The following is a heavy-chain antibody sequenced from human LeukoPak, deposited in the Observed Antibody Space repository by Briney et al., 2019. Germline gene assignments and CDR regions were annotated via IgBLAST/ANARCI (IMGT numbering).Heavy chain of an antibody. Sequence: PGRSLRLSCAASGFTFDDYAMHWVRQAPGKGLEWVSGISWNSGSIGYADSVKGRFTISRDNAKNSLYLQMNSLRAEDTALYYCAKDRSAYYDSSGSVDYWGQGTLVTVSS. J-gene: IGHJ4*02. CDR2: ISWNSGSI. V-gene: IGHV3-9*01. CDR1: GFTFDDYA. D-gene: IGHD3-22*01. CDR3: AKDRSAYYDSSGSVDY.